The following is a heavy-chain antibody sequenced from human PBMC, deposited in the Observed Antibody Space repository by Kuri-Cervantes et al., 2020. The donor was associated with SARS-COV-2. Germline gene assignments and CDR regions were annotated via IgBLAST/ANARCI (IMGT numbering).Heavy chain of an antibody. CDR2: ISGSGGTT. CDR3: AKDRYQLLPHDAFDI. D-gene: IGHD2-2*01. CDR1: GFTFSSYA. J-gene: IGHJ3*02. Sequence: GGSLRLSWAASGFTFSSYAVSWVRQAPGKGLEWVSAISGSGGTTYYADSVKGRFTISRDNSKNTLYLQMNSLGAEDTAVYYCAKDRYQLLPHDAFDIWGQGTMVTVSS. V-gene: IGHV3-23*01.